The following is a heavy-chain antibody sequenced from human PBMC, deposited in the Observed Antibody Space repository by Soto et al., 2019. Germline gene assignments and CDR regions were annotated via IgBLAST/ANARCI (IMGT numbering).Heavy chain of an antibody. CDR3: ARELGHYDSSGTNAAFDI. CDR2: ISAYNGNT. Sequence: ASVKVSCKASGYTFTSYGISWVRQAPGQGLEWMGWISAYNGNTNYAQKLQGRVTMTTDTSTSTAYMELRSLRSVSAADTAVYYCARELGHYDSSGTNAAFDIWGQGTMVTVSS. V-gene: IGHV1-18*04. J-gene: IGHJ3*02. CDR1: GYTFTSYG. D-gene: IGHD3-22*01.